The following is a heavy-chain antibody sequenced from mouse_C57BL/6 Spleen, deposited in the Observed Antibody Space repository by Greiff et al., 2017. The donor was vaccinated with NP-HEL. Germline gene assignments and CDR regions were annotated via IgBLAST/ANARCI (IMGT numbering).Heavy chain of an antibody. V-gene: IGHV1-15*01. D-gene: IGHD6-5*01. Sequence: QVQLQQSGAELVRPGASVTLSCKASGYTFTDYEMHWVKQTPVHGLEWIGAIDPETGGTAYNQKFKGKAILTADKSSSTAYMELRSLTSEDSAVYYCTTMPVYWYFDVWGTGTTVIVSS. J-gene: IGHJ1*03. CDR2: IDPETGGT. CDR3: TTMPVYWYFDV. CDR1: GYTFTDYE.